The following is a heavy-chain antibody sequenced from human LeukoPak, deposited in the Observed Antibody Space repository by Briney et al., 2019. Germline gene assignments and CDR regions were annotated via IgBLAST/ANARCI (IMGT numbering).Heavy chain of an antibody. Sequence: GGSLRLSCEAPGFIFDNYGMSWVRQAPGKGLEWVSDINWNGGSTTYADSVKGRFTISRDNAKNSLYLQMNRLRAEDTAFYYCARVNSSGSPHCDYWGQGALVTVSS. V-gene: IGHV3-20*04. CDR3: ARVNSSGSPHCDY. D-gene: IGHD6-19*01. CDR1: GFIFDNYG. J-gene: IGHJ4*02. CDR2: INWNGGST.